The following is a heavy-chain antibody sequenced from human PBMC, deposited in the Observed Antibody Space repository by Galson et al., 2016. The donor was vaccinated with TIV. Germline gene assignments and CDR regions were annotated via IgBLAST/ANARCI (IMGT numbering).Heavy chain of an antibody. D-gene: IGHD3-22*01. CDR2: ISYDRSNK. J-gene: IGHJ4*02. V-gene: IGHV3-30*03. Sequence: SLRLSCAASGFTFGSYGMHWVRQAPGKGLDWVALISYDRSNKDYADSVKGRLTISRDNSKNTLYLQMNSLRAEDTAVYYCARDSSGYFSFDCWGQGTLVTVSS. CDR3: ARDSSGYFSFDC. CDR1: GFTFGSYG.